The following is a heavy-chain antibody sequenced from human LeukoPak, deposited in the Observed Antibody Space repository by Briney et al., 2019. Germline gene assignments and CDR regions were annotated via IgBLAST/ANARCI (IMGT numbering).Heavy chain of an antibody. CDR3: AKQAYDSPRTDFDY. D-gene: IGHD3-22*01. CDR2: ITGSGGTT. J-gene: IGHJ4*02. CDR1: GFTFSGYV. V-gene: IGHV3-23*01. Sequence: GGSLRLSCAASGFTFSGYVMSWVRQAPGKGLEWVSAITGSGGTTYYSDSVKGRFTISRDNSKNTLHLQMNSLRAEDTAIYYCAKQAYDSPRTDFDYWGQGTLVTVSS.